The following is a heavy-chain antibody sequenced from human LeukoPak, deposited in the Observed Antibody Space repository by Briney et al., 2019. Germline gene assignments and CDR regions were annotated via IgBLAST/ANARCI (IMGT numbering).Heavy chain of an antibody. D-gene: IGHD5-12*01. CDR3: ARGVNSGYDPNWFDP. Sequence: SETLSLTCTVSGGSISSSSYYWGWIRQPTGKGLEWIGSIYYSGSTYYNPSLKSRVTISVDTSKNQFSLKLSSVTAADTAVYYCARGVNSGYDPNWFDPWGQGTLVTVSS. CDR2: IYYSGST. CDR1: GGSISSSSYY. J-gene: IGHJ5*02. V-gene: IGHV4-39*07.